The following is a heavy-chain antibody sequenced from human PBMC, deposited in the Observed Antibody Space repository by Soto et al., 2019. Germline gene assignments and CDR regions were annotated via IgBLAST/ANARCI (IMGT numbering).Heavy chain of an antibody. D-gene: IGHD6-13*01. Sequence: QVQLVESGGGVVQSGRSLRLSCAASGFTFSTSGMHWIRQAPGKGLEWVAMISHDGGATYYVDSVKGRFTISRDTDKNTLHLQMDSPRPEDTATYYCAKDWGSSGWYNWFDPWGQGTLVTVSS. J-gene: IGHJ5*02. V-gene: IGHV3-30*18. CDR3: AKDWGSSGWYNWFDP. CDR1: GFTFSTSG. CDR2: ISHDGGAT.